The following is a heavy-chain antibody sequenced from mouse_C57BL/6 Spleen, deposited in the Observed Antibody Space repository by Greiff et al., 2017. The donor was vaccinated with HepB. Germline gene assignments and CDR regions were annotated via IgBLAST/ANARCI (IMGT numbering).Heavy chain of an antibody. CDR1: GYTFTDYY. J-gene: IGHJ2*01. CDR2: IYPGSGNT. CDR3: ARNRDYDGYYEDY. Sequence: VKLVESGAELVRPGASVKLSCKASGYTFTDYYINWVKQRPGQGLEWIARIYPGSGNTYYNEKFKGKATLTAEKSSSTAYMQLSSLTSEDSAVYFCARNRDYDGYYEDYWGQGTTLTVSS. D-gene: IGHD2-3*01. V-gene: IGHV1-76*01.